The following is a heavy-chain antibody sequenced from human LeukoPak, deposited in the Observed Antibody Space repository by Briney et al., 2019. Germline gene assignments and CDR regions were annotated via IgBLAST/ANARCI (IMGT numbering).Heavy chain of an antibody. CDR3: ARFSSWGGHYFDY. J-gene: IGHJ4*02. D-gene: IGHD3-16*01. CDR1: GGSISSYY. V-gene: IGHV4-59*01. CDR2: IYYSGST. Sequence: PSETLSLTCTVSGGSISSYYWSWIRQPPGKGLEWIGYIYYSGSTNYNPSLKSRVTISVDTSKNQFSLKLSSVTAADTAVYYCARFSSWGGHYFDYWGQGTLVTVSS.